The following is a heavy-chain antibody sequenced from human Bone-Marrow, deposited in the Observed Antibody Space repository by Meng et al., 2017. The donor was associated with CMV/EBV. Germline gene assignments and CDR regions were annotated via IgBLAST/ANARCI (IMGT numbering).Heavy chain of an antibody. V-gene: IGHV1-18*01. D-gene: IGHD1-26*01. J-gene: IGHJ4*02. Sequence: PSLYPFTSYAISWVRQSPRQGLVLLGWISAYNGNTNSAQKLQGRVTMPTDTSTSTAYMELRSLRSDDTAVYYCARSVVGAITGFDYWGQGTLVTVSS. CDR2: ISAYNGNT. CDR3: ARSVVGAITGFDY. CDR1: LYPFTSYA.